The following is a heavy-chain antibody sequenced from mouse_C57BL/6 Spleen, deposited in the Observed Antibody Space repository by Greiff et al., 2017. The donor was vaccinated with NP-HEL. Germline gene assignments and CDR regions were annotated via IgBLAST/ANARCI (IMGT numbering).Heavy chain of an antibody. Sequence: QVQLQQSGAELVRPGASVKLSCKASGYTFTDYYINWVKQRPGQGLEWIARIYPGSGNTYYNEKFKGKATLTAEKSSSTAYMQLSSLTSEDSAFYFCARRAGNYEGYARDYWGQGTSVTVSS. CDR2: IYPGSGNT. CDR1: GYTFTDYY. CDR3: ARRAGNYEGYARDY. V-gene: IGHV1-76*01. J-gene: IGHJ4*01. D-gene: IGHD2-1*01.